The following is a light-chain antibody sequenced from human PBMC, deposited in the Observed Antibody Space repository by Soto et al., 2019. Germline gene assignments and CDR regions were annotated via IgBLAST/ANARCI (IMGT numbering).Light chain of an antibody. CDR1: SSDVGSYDY. CDR3: SSYTSTTHVV. V-gene: IGLV2-14*01. J-gene: IGLJ2*01. CDR2: EVS. Sequence: QSALTQPASVSGSPGQSITIPCTGTSSDVGSYDYVSWYQQHPGKAPKLMIYEVSHRPSGVSHRFSGSKSGNTASLTISGLQAEDEADYYCSSYTSTTHVVFGGGTKVTVL.